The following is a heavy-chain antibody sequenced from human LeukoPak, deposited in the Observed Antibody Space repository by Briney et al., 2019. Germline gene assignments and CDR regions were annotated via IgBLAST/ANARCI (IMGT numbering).Heavy chain of an antibody. CDR1: GFTFSSYV. CDR3: ARDRSQYYYGSSGYGDFDY. CDR2: TGFGGSNK. V-gene: IGHV3-33*01. J-gene: IGHJ4*02. Sequence: GGSLRLSCAASGFTFSSYVMHWVRQAPGKGLEWVAVTGFGGSNKFYADSVKGRFTISRDNSKSTLFLQMNSLRAEDTAVNYCARDRSQYYYGSSGYGDFDYWGQGTLVTV. D-gene: IGHD3-22*01.